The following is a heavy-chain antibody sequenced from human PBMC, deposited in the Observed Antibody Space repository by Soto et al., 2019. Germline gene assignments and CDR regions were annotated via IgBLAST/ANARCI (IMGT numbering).Heavy chain of an antibody. CDR2: ISGSDGKT. CDR3: ARWSYLDY. J-gene: IGHJ4*02. V-gene: IGHV3-23*01. Sequence: GGSLRLSCAASGFSFGSYALSWVRQAPGKGLEWVSTISGSDGKTFYADSVKGRFSISRDTSQSTLYLQMNSLRADHTAMYYCARWSYLDYWGQGTRVTVSS. CDR1: GFSFGSYA. D-gene: IGHD3-3*01.